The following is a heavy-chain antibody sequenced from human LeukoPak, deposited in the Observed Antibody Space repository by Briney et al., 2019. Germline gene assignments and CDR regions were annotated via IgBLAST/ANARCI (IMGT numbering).Heavy chain of an antibody. V-gene: IGHV1-69*13. D-gene: IGHD4-23*01. CDR1: GYTFTSYG. CDR2: IIPIFGTA. Sequence: GASVKVSCKASGYTFTSYGISWVRQAPGQGLEWMGGIIPIFGTANYAQKFQGRVTITADESTSTAYMELSSLRSEDTAVYYCARLVGRSLRWAPPYYLDYWGQGTLVTVSS. CDR3: ARLVGRSLRWAPPYYLDY. J-gene: IGHJ4*02.